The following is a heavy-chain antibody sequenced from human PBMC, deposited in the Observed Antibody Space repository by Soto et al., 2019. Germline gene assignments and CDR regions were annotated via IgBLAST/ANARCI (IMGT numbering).Heavy chain of an antibody. J-gene: IGHJ3*02. CDR1: GCHISNGAYH. CDR3: ARGGQYGGKNAFDI. D-gene: IGHD2-15*01. V-gene: IGHV4-30-2*01. Sequence: SHILSLTFYSSGCHISNGAYHRSWFRQPPGKGLVWIGYIYHSGSTYYNPSLKSLVTILVDRSKNQFSLKLSSVSAADTAVYYCARGGQYGGKNAFDIWGQGTMVT. CDR2: IYHSGST.